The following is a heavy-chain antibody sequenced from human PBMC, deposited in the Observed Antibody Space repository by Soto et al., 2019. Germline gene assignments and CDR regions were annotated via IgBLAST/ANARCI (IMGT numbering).Heavy chain of an antibody. CDR1: GGTFSSYA. Sequence: ASVKVSCKASGGTFSSYAISWVRQAPGQGLEWMGGIIPIFGTANYAQRFQGRVTITADESTSTAYMELSSLRSEDTAVYYCARDRTPGVAARLGYYYYGMDVWGQGTTVTVSS. J-gene: IGHJ6*02. CDR3: ARDRTPGVAARLGYYYYGMDV. CDR2: IIPIFGTA. D-gene: IGHD6-6*01. V-gene: IGHV1-69*13.